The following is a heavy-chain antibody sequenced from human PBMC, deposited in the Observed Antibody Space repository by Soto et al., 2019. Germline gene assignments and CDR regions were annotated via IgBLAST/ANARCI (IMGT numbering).Heavy chain of an antibody. V-gene: IGHV3-66*01. Sequence: PGGSLRLSCAASGFTVSSNYMSWVRQAPGKGLEWVSVIYSGGSTYYADSVKGRFTISRDDSKNTLLLQMNSLRAEDTAVYYCATAKLLLPWLFDYWGQGTLVTVSS. D-gene: IGHD2-15*01. CDR3: ATAKLLLPWLFDY. CDR2: IYSGGST. J-gene: IGHJ4*02. CDR1: GFTVSSNY.